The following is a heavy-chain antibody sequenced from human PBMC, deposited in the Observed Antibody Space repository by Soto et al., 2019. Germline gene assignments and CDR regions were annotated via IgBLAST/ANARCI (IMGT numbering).Heavy chain of an antibody. CDR2: IYSGGST. J-gene: IGHJ4*02. CDR1: GFTVSSNY. CDR3: ARNLNFRYFDWLLSYFDY. D-gene: IGHD3-9*01. V-gene: IGHV3-66*01. Sequence: EVQLVESGGGLVQSGGSLRLSCAASGFTVSSNYMSWVRQAPGKGLEWVSVIYSGGSTYYADSVKGRFTISRDNSKNTLYLHMNSLRAEDTAVYYCARNLNFRYFDWLLSYFDYWGQGTLVAVSS.